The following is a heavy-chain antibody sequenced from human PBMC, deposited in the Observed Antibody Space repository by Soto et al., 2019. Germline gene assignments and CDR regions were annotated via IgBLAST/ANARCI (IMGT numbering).Heavy chain of an antibody. CDR3: ARAGGTTVTGLWHFDS. CDR1: GFTFNTYS. CDR2: IWYDGTQK. V-gene: IGHV3-33*01. Sequence: QVQLEESGGGVVQPGRSLRLSCEASGFTFNTYSMHWVRQPPGKGLEWLAAIWYDGTQKYYADSVKGRFIISRDNSKKTLYLEMNSLRAEDTAVYYCARAGGTTVTGLWHFDSGGQGTLVTVSS. D-gene: IGHD4-17*01. J-gene: IGHJ4*02.